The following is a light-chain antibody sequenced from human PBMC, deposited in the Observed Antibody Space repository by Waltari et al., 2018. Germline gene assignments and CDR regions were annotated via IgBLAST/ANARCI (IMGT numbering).Light chain of an antibody. CDR3: QQYNISPYT. V-gene: IGKV1-5*03. Sequence: DIQMTQSPSTPSASVGDRVTIACRASQSISNWLACYQQKPGKAPKVLIYKSFSLESGVPSRFSGSGSETEFTLTISSLQPDDFATYYCQQYNISPYTFGQGTTLE. CDR1: QSISNW. J-gene: IGKJ2*01. CDR2: KSF.